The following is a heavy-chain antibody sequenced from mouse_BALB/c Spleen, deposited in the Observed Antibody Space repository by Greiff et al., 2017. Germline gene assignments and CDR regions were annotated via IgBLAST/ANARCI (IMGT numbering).Heavy chain of an antibody. V-gene: IGHV2-9*02. CDR1: GFSLTSYG. CDR2: IWAGGST. CDR3: AREVWNSYYAMDY. Sequence: VKLVESGPGLVAPSQSLSITCTVSGFSLTSYGVHWVRQPPGKGLEWLGVIWAGGSTNYNSALMSRLSISKDNSKSQVFLKMNSLQTDDTAMYYCAREVWNSYYAMDYWGQGTSVTVSS. J-gene: IGHJ4*01.